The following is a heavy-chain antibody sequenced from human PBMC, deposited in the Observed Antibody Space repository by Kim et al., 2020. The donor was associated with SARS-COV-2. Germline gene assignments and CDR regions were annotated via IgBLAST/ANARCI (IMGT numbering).Heavy chain of an antibody. V-gene: IGHV4-31*03. CDR2: IYYSGST. D-gene: IGHD3-10*01. CDR3: ARDRAVRGVIITEPFFDY. J-gene: IGHJ4*02. Sequence: SETLSLTCTVSGGSISSGGYYWSWIRQHPGKGLEWIGYIYYSGSTYYNPSLKSRVTISVDTSKNQFSLKLSSVTAADTAVYYCARDRAVRGVIITEPFFDYWGQGTLVTVSS. CDR1: GGSISSGGYY.